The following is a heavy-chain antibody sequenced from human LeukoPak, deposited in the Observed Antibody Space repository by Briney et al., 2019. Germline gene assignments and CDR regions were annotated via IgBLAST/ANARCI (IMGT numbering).Heavy chain of an antibody. D-gene: IGHD6-13*01. J-gene: IGHJ4*02. V-gene: IGHV3-7*01. CDR2: MKYDGSEN. CDR1: GFTICSYW. CDR3: ARDIEAAGLFLDY. Sequence: PGGSLRLSCAASGFTICSYWMSWVRQAPGKGLEWVANMKYDGSENYYVDSVKGRFTISRDNAKNSLYLQMNSLRAEDTAVYDWARDIEAAGLFLDYWGQRTLVTVSS.